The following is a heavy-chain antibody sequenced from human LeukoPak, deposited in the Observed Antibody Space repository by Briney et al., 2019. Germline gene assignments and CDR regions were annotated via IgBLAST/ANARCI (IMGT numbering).Heavy chain of an antibody. CDR1: GFTFSSYA. Sequence: GGSLRLSCAASGFTFSSYAMHWVRQAPGKGLEWVTFISYGGSNKYYADPVKARFHISRDNSKNTLYLHMNSARAQDTTVYYCARERLQGYYNGSGASMDVCGKGTTVTVSS. D-gene: IGHD3-10*01. V-gene: IGHV3-30*04. J-gene: IGHJ6*04. CDR3: ARERLQGYYNGSGASMDV. CDR2: ISYGGSNK.